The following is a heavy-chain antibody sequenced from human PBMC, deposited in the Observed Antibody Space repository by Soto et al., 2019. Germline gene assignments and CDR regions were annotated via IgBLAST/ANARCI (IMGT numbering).Heavy chain of an antibody. CDR3: ARALSGTVTHYTTDF. J-gene: IGHJ4*02. CDR1: GFTFSNYA. CDR2: ISYDGVHK. D-gene: IGHD4-17*01. V-gene: IGHV3-30-3*01. Sequence: VQLVESGGGVVQPGRSLRLSCAASGFTFSNYALNWVRQAPGKGLEWVAVISYDGVHKYYADSVKGRFTISRDNPKNTVYLQMDSLRPDDTATYYCARALSGTVTHYTTDFWSQGTLVIVSS.